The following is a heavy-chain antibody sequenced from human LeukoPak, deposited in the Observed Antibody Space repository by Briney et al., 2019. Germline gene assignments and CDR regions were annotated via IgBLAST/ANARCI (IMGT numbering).Heavy chain of an antibody. CDR3: ARVYSNYFDY. Sequence: TSETLSLTCTVSGGSISSSSYYWGWIRQPPGKGLEWIGSIYYSGSTYYNPSLKSRVTISVDTSKNQFSLKLSSVTAADTAVYYCARVYSNYFDYWGQGTLVTVSS. J-gene: IGHJ4*02. V-gene: IGHV4-39*01. D-gene: IGHD4-11*01. CDR2: IYYSGST. CDR1: GGSISSSSYY.